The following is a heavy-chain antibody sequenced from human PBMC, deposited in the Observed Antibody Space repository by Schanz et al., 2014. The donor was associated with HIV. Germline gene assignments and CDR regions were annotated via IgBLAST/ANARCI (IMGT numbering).Heavy chain of an antibody. CDR1: GFTFSSYG. Sequence: QVQLVESGGGVVQPGRSLRLSCAASGFTFSSYGMHWVRQAPGRGLEWVSVIYSGGTTYYADSVKGRFTISRDNSKNTLYLQMNSLRVDDTAVYYCARGGGSGSYFAGYHFDYWGQGTLVTVSS. CDR2: IYSGGTT. J-gene: IGHJ4*02. V-gene: IGHV3-NL1*01. D-gene: IGHD1-26*01. CDR3: ARGGGSGSYFAGYHFDY.